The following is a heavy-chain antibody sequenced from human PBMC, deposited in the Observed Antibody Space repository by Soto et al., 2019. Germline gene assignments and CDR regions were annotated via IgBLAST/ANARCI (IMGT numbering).Heavy chain of an antibody. CDR1: GFTFSSYG. J-gene: IGHJ3*02. CDR2: IWYDGSNK. Sequence: LRLSCAASGFTFSSYGMHWVRQAPGKGLEWVAVIWYDGSNKYYADSVKGRFTISRDNSKNTLYLQMNSLRAEDTAVYYCARASWNALDAFDIWGHGTMVTVSS. D-gene: IGHD1-1*01. CDR3: ARASWNALDAFDI. V-gene: IGHV3-33*01.